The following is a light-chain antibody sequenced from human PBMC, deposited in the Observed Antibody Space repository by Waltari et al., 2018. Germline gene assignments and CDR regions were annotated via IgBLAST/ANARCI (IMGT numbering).Light chain of an antibody. CDR3: QHYLRLPAT. V-gene: IGKV3-20*01. J-gene: IGKJ1*01. CDR2: GAS. Sequence: EIVLTQSPGTLSLFQGERATLSCRASQSVSRALAWYQQKPGQAPRLLIYGASNRATGIPDRFSGSGSGTDFSLTISSLEPEDFAVYYCQHYLRLPATFGQGTKVEIK. CDR1: QSVSRA.